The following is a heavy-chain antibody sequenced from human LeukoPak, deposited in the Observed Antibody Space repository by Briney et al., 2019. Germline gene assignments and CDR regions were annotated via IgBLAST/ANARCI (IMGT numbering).Heavy chain of an antibody. CDR1: GFTFSSYA. V-gene: IGHV3-23*01. CDR2: ISGSGGST. D-gene: IGHD6-13*01. CDR3: AKGYRQQLVRRNWLDP. J-gene: IGHJ5*02. Sequence: GGSLRLSCAASGFTFSSYAMSWVRQAPGNGLEWVSAISGSGGSTYYADSVKGRFTISRDNSKNTLYLQMNSLRAEDTAVYYCAKGYRQQLVRRNWLDPWGQGTLVTVSS.